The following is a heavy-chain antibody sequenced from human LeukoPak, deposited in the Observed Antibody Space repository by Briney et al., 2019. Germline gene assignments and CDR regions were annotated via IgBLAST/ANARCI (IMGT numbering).Heavy chain of an antibody. D-gene: IGHD7-27*01. J-gene: IGHJ5*02. CDR2: IYYSGST. CDR3: ARDLTGDQFFDP. V-gene: IGHV4-31*03. CDR1: GGSISNDGYY. Sequence: SQTLSLTCNVSGGSISNDGYYWSWIREHPGKGLEWLGYIYYSGSTYYNPSLKSRVTLSVDTSKSQFSLRLSSVTAADTAVYYCARDLTGDQFFDPWGQGTLVTVSS.